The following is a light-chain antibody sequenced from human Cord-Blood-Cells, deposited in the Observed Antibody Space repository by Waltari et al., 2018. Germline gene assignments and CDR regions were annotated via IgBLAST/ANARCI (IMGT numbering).Light chain of an antibody. CDR2: QDS. CDR1: KLGDKS. CDR3: QAWDSSTAV. V-gene: IGLV3-1*01. J-gene: IGLJ3*02. Sequence: SYELTQPPSVSVSPGQTASITCSGDKLGDKSACWYQQKPGQSPVLVIYQDSKRPSGIPERFSGSNSGNTATLTISGTQAMDEADYYCQAWDSSTAVFGGGTKLTVI.